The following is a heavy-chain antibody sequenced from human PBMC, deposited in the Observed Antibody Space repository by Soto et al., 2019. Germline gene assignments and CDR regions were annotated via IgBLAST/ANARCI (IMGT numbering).Heavy chain of an antibody. CDR3: ARDRRLAAAGQGGYFQH. J-gene: IGHJ1*01. CDR1: GGTFSSYA. V-gene: IGHV1-3*01. CDR2: INAGNGNT. D-gene: IGHD6-13*01. Sequence: ASVKVSCKASGGTFSSYAISWVRQAPGQRLEWMGWINAGNGNTKYSQKFQGRVTITRDTSASTAYMELSSLRSEDTAVYYCARDRRLAAAGQGGYFQHWGQGTLVTVSS.